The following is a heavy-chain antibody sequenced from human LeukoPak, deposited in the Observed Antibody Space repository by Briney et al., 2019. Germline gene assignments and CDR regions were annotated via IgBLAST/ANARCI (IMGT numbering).Heavy chain of an antibody. D-gene: IGHD2-2*01. V-gene: IGHV3-11*04. J-gene: IGHJ6*03. Sequence: KPGGSLRLSCAASGFTFSDYYMSWIRQAPGKGLEWVSYISSSGSTTYYADSVKGRFTISRDNAKNSLYLQMNSLRAEDTAVYYCARDERKYCSSTSCPYYYYYYMDVWGKGTTVTVSS. CDR3: ARDERKYCSSTSCPYYYYYYMDV. CDR1: GFTFSDYY. CDR2: ISSSGSTT.